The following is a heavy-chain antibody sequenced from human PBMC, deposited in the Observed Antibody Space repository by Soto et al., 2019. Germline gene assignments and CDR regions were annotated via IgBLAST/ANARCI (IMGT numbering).Heavy chain of an antibody. V-gene: IGHV4-59*01. CDR2: IYYSGSP. CDR3: ARAGPATLSDY. CDR1: GGSISNYY. J-gene: IGHJ4*02. Sequence: QVQLQESGPGLVKASETLSLTCTVSGGSISNYYCSWIRQPPGKGLEWIGYIYYSGSPNYNPSLKSRVTTSVDTSKNQFSLKLRAVSAADTAVYYWARAGPATLSDYWGQGTLVTVSS. D-gene: IGHD2-15*01.